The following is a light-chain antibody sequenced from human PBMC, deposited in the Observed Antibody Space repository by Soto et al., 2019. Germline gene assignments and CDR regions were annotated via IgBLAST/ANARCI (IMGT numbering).Light chain of an antibody. CDR1: HSVSSY. V-gene: IGKV3-20*01. J-gene: IGKJ1*01. Sequence: TGVTQSPGPLSLSPWERATLSCRASHSVSSYLAWYQQKPGQAPRLLIYGASSSATGIPDRFSGSGTGTDFTLIISRLAAEHSAVYYCQQYGRSPTFGLGTKVDIK. CDR2: GAS. CDR3: QQYGRSPT.